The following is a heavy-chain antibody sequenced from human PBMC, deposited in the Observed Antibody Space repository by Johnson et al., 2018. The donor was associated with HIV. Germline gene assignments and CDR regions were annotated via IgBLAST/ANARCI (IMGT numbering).Heavy chain of an antibody. Sequence: VQLVESGGGLVQPGGSLRLSCVASGFNVSGNYMSWVRQAPGRGLEWVSVIYSGGSTYYADSVKGRFTISRDNSKNTLYLQMNTLRAEDTAVYYCARDFRYSSSWHAFDMWGQGTMVTVSS. D-gene: IGHD6-13*01. CDR1: GFNVSGNY. CDR2: IYSGGST. J-gene: IGHJ3*02. CDR3: ARDFRYSSSWHAFDM. V-gene: IGHV3-66*01.